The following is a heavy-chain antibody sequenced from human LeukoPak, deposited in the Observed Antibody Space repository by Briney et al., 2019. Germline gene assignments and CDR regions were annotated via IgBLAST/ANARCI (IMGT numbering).Heavy chain of an antibody. CDR3: ARRTAASYYGMDV. J-gene: IGHJ6*02. CDR1: GGSISSYY. D-gene: IGHD2-2*01. Sequence: SETLSLTCTVSGGSISSYYWSWIRQPPGKGLEWIAYLFYSGSTDYNPSLESRVTISVDTSKNQFSLKLRSVTAADTAVYYCARRTAASYYGMDVWGQGTTVTVSS. CDR2: LFYSGST. V-gene: IGHV4-59*01.